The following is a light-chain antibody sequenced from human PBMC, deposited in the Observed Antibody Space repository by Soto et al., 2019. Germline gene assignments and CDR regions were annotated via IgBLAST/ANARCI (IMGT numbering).Light chain of an antibody. J-gene: IGKJ4*01. CDR1: QSVGNN. CDR2: ATS. V-gene: IGKV3-15*01. Sequence: EIVVTQSPATLSVSPGERATLSCRASQSVGNNFAWYQQKPGQAPRLLIFATSTRATGVPARFSGSGSGTEFTLTISSLQSEDFAVYYCQQYGDWPLTFGGGAKVE. CDR3: QQYGDWPLT.